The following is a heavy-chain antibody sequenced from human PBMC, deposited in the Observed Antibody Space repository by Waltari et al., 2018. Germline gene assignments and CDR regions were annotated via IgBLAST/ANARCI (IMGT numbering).Heavy chain of an antibody. CDR1: GFTFDDYA. D-gene: IGHD5-18*01. CDR3: AKRGYSEYYFDY. V-gene: IGHV3-9*01. CDR2: ISWNSGSI. Sequence: EVQLVESGGGLVQPGRSLRLSCAASGFTFDDYAMHWVRQAPVKGLEWVSGISWNSGSIGYADSVKGRFTISRDNAKNSLYLQMNSLRAEDTTLYYCAKRGYSEYYFDYWGQGTLVTVSS. J-gene: IGHJ4*02.